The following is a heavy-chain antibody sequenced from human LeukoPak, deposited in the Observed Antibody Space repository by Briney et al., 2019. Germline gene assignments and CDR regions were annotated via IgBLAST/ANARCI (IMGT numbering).Heavy chain of an antibody. D-gene: IGHD2-2*01. CDR3: ARGYCSSTSCYAIDY. Sequence: GGSLRLSCEASGFTFSSHGMHWVRQAPGKGLEWVAVICFDGSNKYYADSVKGRFTISRDNSKNTLNLQMSSLRAEDTAVYYCARGYCSSTSCYAIDYWGQGTVVTVSS. V-gene: IGHV3-33*01. CDR2: ICFDGSNK. J-gene: IGHJ4*02. CDR1: GFTFSSHG.